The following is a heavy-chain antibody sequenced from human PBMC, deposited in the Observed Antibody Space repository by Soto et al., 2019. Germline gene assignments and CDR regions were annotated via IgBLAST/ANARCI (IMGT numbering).Heavy chain of an antibody. CDR2: INPNSGGT. CDR1: GYTFSDYY. D-gene: IGHD1-1*01. CDR3: AREPATAKPEGVDF. Sequence: ASVKVSCKASGYTFSDYYIHWVRQAPGQGLEWMGWINPNSGGTKYAPKFQGGVTMTRDTSITTAFMELSRLRPGDTAVYYCAREPATAKPEGVDFWGRGTLV. J-gene: IGHJ4*02. V-gene: IGHV1-2*02.